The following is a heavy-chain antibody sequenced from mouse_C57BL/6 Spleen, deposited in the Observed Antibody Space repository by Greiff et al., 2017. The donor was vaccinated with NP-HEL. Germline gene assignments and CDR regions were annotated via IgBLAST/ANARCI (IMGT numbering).Heavy chain of an antibody. CDR3: ARHPNSNRGAMDY. Sequence: QVQLQQSGPGLVAPSQSLSITCTVSGFSLTSYGVHWVRQPPGKGLEWLVVIWSDGSTTYNSALKSRLSISKDNSKSQVFLKMNSLQTDDTAMYYCARHPNSNRGAMDYWGQGTSVTVSS. D-gene: IGHD2-5*01. CDR2: IWSDGST. J-gene: IGHJ4*01. CDR1: GFSLTSYG. V-gene: IGHV2-6-1*01.